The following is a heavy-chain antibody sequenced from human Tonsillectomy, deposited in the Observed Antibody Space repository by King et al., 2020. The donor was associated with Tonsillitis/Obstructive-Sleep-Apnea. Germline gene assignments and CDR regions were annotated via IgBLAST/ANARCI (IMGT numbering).Heavy chain of an antibody. Sequence: VQLVESGGDLVQPGGSLRLSCAASGFTFRNYAMSWVRQAPGEGLEWVSAISGGPGSTYYADALKGRFTISRDNSKNTLYLQLNSLRAEDTAVYYCAKANVSTVPYYYYMDVWGKGTTVIVSS. CDR2: ISGGPGST. J-gene: IGHJ6*03. V-gene: IGHV3-23*04. CDR3: AKANVSTVPYYYYMDV. D-gene: IGHD2-8*01. CDR1: GFTFRNYA.